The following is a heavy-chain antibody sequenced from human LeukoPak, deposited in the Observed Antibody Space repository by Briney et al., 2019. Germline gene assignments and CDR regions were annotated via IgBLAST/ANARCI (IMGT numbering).Heavy chain of an antibody. Sequence: GGSLRLSCAASGFTFSSYWMHWVRQAPGKGLVWVSRINSDGSSTSYADSVKGRFTISRDNAKNTLYLQMNSLRAEDTAVYYCAKGADSSGYYLWYFDYWGQGTLVTVSS. J-gene: IGHJ4*02. CDR3: AKGADSSGYYLWYFDY. CDR2: INSDGSST. CDR1: GFTFSSYW. V-gene: IGHV3-74*01. D-gene: IGHD3-22*01.